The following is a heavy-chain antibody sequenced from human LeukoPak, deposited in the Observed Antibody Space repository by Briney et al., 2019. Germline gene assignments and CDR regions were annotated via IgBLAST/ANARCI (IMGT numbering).Heavy chain of an antibody. CDR3: ARVDYDSSGYYYTFDY. Sequence: GASVKVSCKASGYTFTSYYMHWVRQAPGQGLEWMGIINPSGGSTSYAQKFQGRVTMTRDMSTSTVYMELSSLRSEDTAVYYCARVDYDSSGYYYTFDYWGQGTLVTVSS. D-gene: IGHD3-22*01. J-gene: IGHJ4*02. CDR1: GYTFTSYY. CDR2: INPSGGST. V-gene: IGHV1-46*01.